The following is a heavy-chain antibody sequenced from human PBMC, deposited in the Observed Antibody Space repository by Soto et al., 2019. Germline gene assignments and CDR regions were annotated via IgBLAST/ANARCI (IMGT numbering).Heavy chain of an antibody. V-gene: IGHV2-5*02. Sequence: QITLKESGPPLVKPTQTLTLTCTFSGFSLSTSGVGVGWIRQPPGKALEWLALIYWDDDKRYSPSLKSRLTITKDTSKNQVVLTMTNMDPVDTATYYCARQTVTRSFWYWGQGTLVTVSS. CDR1: GFSLSTSGVG. D-gene: IGHD4-17*01. J-gene: IGHJ4*02. CDR2: IYWDDDK. CDR3: ARQTVTRSFWY.